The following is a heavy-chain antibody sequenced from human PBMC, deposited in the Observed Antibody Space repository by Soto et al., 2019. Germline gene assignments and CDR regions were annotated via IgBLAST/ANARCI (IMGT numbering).Heavy chain of an antibody. Sequence: GESLKISCKASGYSFTNSWIGWVRQMPGKGLEWMGIIYPGDSDTRYSPSFQGQVTISPDKSISTAYLQWSSLKASATAMYYCARNRAHGADRSSSFDFWGQGTQVTV. CDR2: IYPGDSDT. J-gene: IGHJ4*02. V-gene: IGHV5-51*01. CDR1: GYSFTNSW. D-gene: IGHD6-13*01. CDR3: ARNRAHGADRSSSFDF.